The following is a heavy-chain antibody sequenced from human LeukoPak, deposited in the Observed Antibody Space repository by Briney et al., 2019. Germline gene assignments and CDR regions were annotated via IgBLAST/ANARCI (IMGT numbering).Heavy chain of an antibody. V-gene: IGHV4-34*01. CDR3: ARTYYYDSSGGDYFDY. J-gene: IGHJ4*02. CDR2: INHSGST. D-gene: IGHD3-22*01. CDR1: GGSFIGFH. Sequence: SGTLSLTCAVYGGSFIGFHWNWIRQPPGKGLEWIGEINHSGSTNYNPSLKSRVTISVDTSKNQFSLKLSSVTAADTAVYYCARTYYYDSSGGDYFDYWGQGTLVTVSS.